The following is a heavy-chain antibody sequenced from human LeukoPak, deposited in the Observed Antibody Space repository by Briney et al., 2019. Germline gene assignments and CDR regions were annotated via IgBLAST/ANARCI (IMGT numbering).Heavy chain of an antibody. J-gene: IGHJ4*02. V-gene: IGHV3-66*02. CDR1: GFIVDDYA. CDR2: IYSGGST. Sequence: GGSLRLSCAASGFIVDDYAMHWVRQAPGKGLEWVSVIYSGGSTYYADSVKGRFTISRDNSKNTLYLQMNSLRAEDTAVYYCARDLYSSSSFAPLRYWGQGTLVTVSS. CDR3: ARDLYSSSSFAPLRY. D-gene: IGHD6-6*01.